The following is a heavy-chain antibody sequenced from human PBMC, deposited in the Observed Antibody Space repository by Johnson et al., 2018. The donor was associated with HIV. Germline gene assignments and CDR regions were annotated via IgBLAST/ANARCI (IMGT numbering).Heavy chain of an antibody. V-gene: IGHV3-72*01. CDR3: TRDRDGVGGS. CDR1: GFSFSDHF. Sequence: EVQLVESGGGLVQPGGSLRLSCVGSGFSFSDHFMDWVRQAPGKGLEWVGRIRNKPSSYSTEYAASVKGRFTVSRDDSKNSVYLQMSSLKTEDTAVYYCTRDRDGVGGSWGQGTMVTVSS. D-gene: IGHD3-10*01. CDR2: IRNKPSSYST. J-gene: IGHJ3*01.